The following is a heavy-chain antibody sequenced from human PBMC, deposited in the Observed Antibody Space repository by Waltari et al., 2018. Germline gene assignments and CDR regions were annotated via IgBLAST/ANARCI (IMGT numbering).Heavy chain of an antibody. V-gene: IGHV4-59*08. CDR3: ARLPTTVTNPPVDY. J-gene: IGHJ4*02. Sequence: QVQLQESGPGLVKPSETLSLTCTVSGGSISGYYWSWIRQPPGKGLEWIAYIYYSGRTHHNPPRSSRVTISVDTSKNQCSLKVSSVTAADTAVYYCARLPTTVTNPPVDYRGQGILVTVSS. CDR2: IYYSGRT. D-gene: IGHD4-4*01. CDR1: GGSISGYY.